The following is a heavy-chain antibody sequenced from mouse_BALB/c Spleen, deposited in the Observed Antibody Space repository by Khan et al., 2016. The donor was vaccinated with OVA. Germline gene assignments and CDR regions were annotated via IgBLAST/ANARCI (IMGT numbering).Heavy chain of an antibody. CDR2: INPTNIYT. D-gene: IGHD1-1*02. J-gene: IGHJ3*01. CDR1: GYTFTSYT. V-gene: IGHV1-4*01. CDR3: SRVGSYQGSYGGWFAY. Sequence: QVQLQQSGAELARPGASVKMSCKASGYTFTSYTIHWVKQRPGQGLEWIGYINPTNIYTNYNQKFRDKATLTADKSSSTAYMQLSSLTSEDSAVXDCSRVGSYQGSYGGWFAYWGQGTLVTVSA.